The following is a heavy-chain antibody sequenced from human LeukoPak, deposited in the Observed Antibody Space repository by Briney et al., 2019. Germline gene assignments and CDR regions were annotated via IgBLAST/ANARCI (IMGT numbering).Heavy chain of an antibody. CDR3: ARGSDYTSLSFNYFDY. CDR1: AFTFSTYG. V-gene: IGHV3-33*01. J-gene: IGHJ4*02. Sequence: WGSLRFSCAASAFTFSTYGMHWVRHAPGKGLEWVAVMRYDGSNKYYADSVQGRFAISRANSKDKLYLQLNSLRAEDTAVYYCARGSDYTSLSFNYFDYWGQGTLVTVSS. CDR2: MRYDGSNK. D-gene: IGHD4-11*01.